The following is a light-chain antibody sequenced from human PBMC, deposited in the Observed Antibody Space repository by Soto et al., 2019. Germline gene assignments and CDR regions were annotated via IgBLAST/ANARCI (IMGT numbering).Light chain of an antibody. CDR2: WAS. CDR3: QQYYSSPYT. Sequence: DIVMTQSPDSLAVSLGERATIDCKPSQSVLYSSDNKNYLAWYQQKPGQPPKLLIYWASTRESGVPDRFSGSGSGTDFTLTIGSLQAEDVAVYYCQQYYSSPYTFGQGTNLQIK. CDR1: QSVLYSSDNKNY. V-gene: IGKV4-1*01. J-gene: IGKJ2*01.